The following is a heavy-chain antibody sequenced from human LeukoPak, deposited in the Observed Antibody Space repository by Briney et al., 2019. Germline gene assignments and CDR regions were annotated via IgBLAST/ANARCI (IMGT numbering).Heavy chain of an antibody. J-gene: IGHJ1*01. D-gene: IGHD4-17*01. CDR1: GFTVSSNY. V-gene: IGHV3-33*08. CDR2: IWYDGSNK. Sequence: GGSLRLSCAASGFTVSSNYMAWVRQAPGKGLEWVAVIWYDGSNKYYADSVKGRFTISRDNSKNTLYLQMNSLRAEDTAVYYCAREGRVGTTVTTWYFQHWGQGTLVTVSS. CDR3: AREGRVGTTVTTWYFQH.